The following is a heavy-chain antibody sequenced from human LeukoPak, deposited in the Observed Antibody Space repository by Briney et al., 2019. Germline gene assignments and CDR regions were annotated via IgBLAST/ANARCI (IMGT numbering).Heavy chain of an antibody. Sequence: SETLSLTCAVYGGSFSGYYWSWIRQPPGKGLEWIGEINHSGSTNYNPSLKSRVTISVDTSKNQFSLKLSSVTSADTAVYYCARVGTGTTYNWFDPWGQGTLVTVSS. CDR2: INHSGST. CDR3: ARVGTGTTYNWFDP. J-gene: IGHJ5*02. D-gene: IGHD1-1*01. V-gene: IGHV4-34*01. CDR1: GGSFSGYY.